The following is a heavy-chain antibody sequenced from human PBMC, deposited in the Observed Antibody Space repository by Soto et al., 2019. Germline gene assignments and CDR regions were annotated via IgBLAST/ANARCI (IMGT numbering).Heavy chain of an antibody. CDR2: INHSGST. CDR3: ARGPAIAYYFDY. V-gene: IGHV4-34*01. D-gene: IGHD2-2*02. CDR1: GGSFSGYY. Sequence: QVQLQQWGAGLLKPSETLSLTCAVYGGSFSGYYWSWIRQPPGKGLEWIGEINHSGSTNYNPSLKSRVTISVDTSKNQFSLKLSSVTAADTAVYYCARGPAIAYYFDYWGQGTLVTVSS. J-gene: IGHJ4*02.